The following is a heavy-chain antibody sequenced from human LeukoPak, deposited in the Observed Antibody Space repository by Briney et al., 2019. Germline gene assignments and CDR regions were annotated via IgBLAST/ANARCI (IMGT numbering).Heavy chain of an antibody. CDR2: INAGNGNT. CDR1: GYTITSYA. J-gene: IGHJ3*02. V-gene: IGHV1-3*01. CDR3: ARVIVPGTTSLRVMRPFGAFDI. D-gene: IGHD1-1*01. Sequence: ASVNVSCKASGYTITSYAMHWVRQAPGQRLEWMGWINAGNGNTKYSQKFQGRVTITRDTSASTAYMELSSLRSEDTAVYYCARVIVPGTTSLRVMRPFGAFDIWGQGTMVTVSS.